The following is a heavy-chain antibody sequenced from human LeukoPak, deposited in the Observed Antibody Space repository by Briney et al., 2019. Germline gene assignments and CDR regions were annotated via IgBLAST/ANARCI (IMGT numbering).Heavy chain of an antibody. D-gene: IGHD3-3*01. CDR2: INHSGST. CDR3: ARAPYYDFWSGYYRAFDI. Sequence: PSETLSLTCAVYGGSFSGYYWSWLRQPPGKGLEWIGEINHSGSTNYNPSLTSRVTISVDTSKNQFSLKLSSVTAADTAVYYCARAPYYDFWSGYYRAFDIWGQGTMVTVSS. J-gene: IGHJ3*02. CDR1: GGSFSGYY. V-gene: IGHV4-34*01.